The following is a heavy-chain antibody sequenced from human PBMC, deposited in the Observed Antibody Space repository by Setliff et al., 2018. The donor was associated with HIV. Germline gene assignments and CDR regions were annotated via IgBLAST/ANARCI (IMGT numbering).Heavy chain of an antibody. CDR2: INHSGST. CDR3: ARGIADIVLVVAATRFDY. J-gene: IGHJ4*02. V-gene: IGHV4-34*01. CDR1: GGSFTEYY. D-gene: IGHD2-15*01. Sequence: SETLSLTCAVYGGSFTEYYWTWIRQPPGKGLEWIGEINHSGSTNYNPSLASRVTISHDTSKNQFSLHLFSVTAADTAVYYCARGIADIVLVVAATRFDYWGQGTLVTVSS.